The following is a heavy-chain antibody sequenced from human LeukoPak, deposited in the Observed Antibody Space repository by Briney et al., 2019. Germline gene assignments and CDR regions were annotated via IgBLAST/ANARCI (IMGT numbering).Heavy chain of an antibody. CDR1: GFTFSNVW. J-gene: IGHJ4*02. Sequence: GGSLRLSCAASGFTFSNVWMSWVRQAPGKGLEWVGRIKSKTDGGTTDYAAHMKGRFTISRDDSKNTLNLQMNSLKTEDTAVYYCTPSIAVAGSLDYWGQGTLVTVSS. V-gene: IGHV3-15*01. CDR3: TPSIAVAGSLDY. CDR2: IKSKTDGGTT. D-gene: IGHD6-19*01.